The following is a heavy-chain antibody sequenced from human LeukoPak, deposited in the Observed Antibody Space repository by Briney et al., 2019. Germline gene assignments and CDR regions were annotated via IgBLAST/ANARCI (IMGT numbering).Heavy chain of an antibody. J-gene: IGHJ4*02. D-gene: IGHD5-18*01. V-gene: IGHV5-51*01. CDR2: IYPGDPDT. CDR1: GYSFTSYW. Sequence: GKSLKISCKGSGYSFTSYWIGWVRQMPGKGLEWMGIIYPGDPDTRYSPSFQGQATISADKSISTAYLQWSSLKASDTAMYYCARVVDSYGYSSYWGQGTLVTVSS. CDR3: ARVVDSYGYSSY.